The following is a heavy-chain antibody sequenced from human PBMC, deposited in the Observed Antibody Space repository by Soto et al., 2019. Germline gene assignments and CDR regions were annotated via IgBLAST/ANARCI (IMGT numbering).Heavy chain of an antibody. V-gene: IGHV3-30-3*01. CDR3: ARDRGYSYGLYYYYGMDV. D-gene: IGHD5-18*01. J-gene: IGHJ6*02. CDR1: GFTFSSYA. CDR2: ISYDGSNK. Sequence: QVQLVESGGGVVQPGRSLRLSCAASGFTFSSYAMHWVRQAPGKGLEWVAVISYDGSNKYYADSVKGRFTISRDNSKNTLYLQMNSLRAEDTAVYYCARDRGYSYGLYYYYGMDVWGQGPTVTVSS.